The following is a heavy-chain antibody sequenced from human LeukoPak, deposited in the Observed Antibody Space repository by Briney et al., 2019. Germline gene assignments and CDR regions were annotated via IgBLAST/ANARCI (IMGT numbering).Heavy chain of an antibody. V-gene: IGHV5-51*01. D-gene: IGHD2-2*01. CDR1: GYSFTSYW. CDR2: IYPGDSDT. J-gene: IGHJ4*02. CDR3: ARLGCSSTSCYWPEVHLKVLDY. Sequence: GESLKISCKGSGYSFTSYWIGWVRQMPGKGLEWMGIIYPGDSDTRYRPSFQGQVTISADKSISTAYLQWSSLKASGTAMYYCARLGCSSTSCYWPEVHLKVLDYWGQGTLVTVSS.